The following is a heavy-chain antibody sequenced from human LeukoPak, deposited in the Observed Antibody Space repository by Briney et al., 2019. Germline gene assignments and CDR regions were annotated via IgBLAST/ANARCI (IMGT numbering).Heavy chain of an antibody. D-gene: IGHD3/OR15-3a*01. CDR1: GFTFSSYA. Sequence: GGSLRLSCAASGFTFSSYAMHWVGQAPGKGREGGAGISYDGSNKYYEDSVKGRFTISRDNSKNTLYLQMNSLRAEDTAVYYCARPLGRDYYYGMDVWGKGTTVTVSS. V-gene: IGHV3-30*04. CDR3: ARPLGRDYYYGMDV. CDR2: ISYDGSNK. J-gene: IGHJ6*04.